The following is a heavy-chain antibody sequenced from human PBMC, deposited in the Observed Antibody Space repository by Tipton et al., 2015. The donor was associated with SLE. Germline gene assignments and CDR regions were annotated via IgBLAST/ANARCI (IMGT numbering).Heavy chain of an antibody. D-gene: IGHD1-26*01. CDR1: GFSFSRHA. V-gene: IGHV3-30*18. CDR3: AKCRSWELLYYFDY. Sequence: SLRLSCTGSGFSFSRHAMYWVRQAPGKGLEWVAVISYDGSNKYYADSVRGRFTISRDNAKNSLYLQMNSLRAEDTAVYYCAKCRSWELLYYFDYWGQGTLVTVSS. CDR2: ISYDGSNK. J-gene: IGHJ4*02.